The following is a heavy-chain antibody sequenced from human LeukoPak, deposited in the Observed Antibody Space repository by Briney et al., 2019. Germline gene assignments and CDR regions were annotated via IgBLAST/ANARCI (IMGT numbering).Heavy chain of an antibody. CDR2: IYSGGST. CDR1: GFTVSSNY. CDR3: AAPGIYYDSSGHQGSRTYFDY. Sequence: GGSLRLSCAASGFTVSSNYMSWVRQAPGKGLEWVSVIYSGGSTYYADSVKGRFTISRDNSKNTLYLQMNSLRAEDTAVYYCAAPGIYYDSSGHQGSRTYFDYWGQGTLVTVSS. J-gene: IGHJ4*02. V-gene: IGHV3-53*01. D-gene: IGHD3-22*01.